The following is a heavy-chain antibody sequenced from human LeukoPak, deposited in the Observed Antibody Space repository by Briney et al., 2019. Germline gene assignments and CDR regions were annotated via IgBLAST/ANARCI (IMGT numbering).Heavy chain of an antibody. V-gene: IGHV3-74*01. CDR2: INSDGSST. CDR3: ARDRRGATVSDY. J-gene: IGHJ4*02. CDR1: GFTFSNYW. Sequence: GGSLRLSCAASGFTFSNYWMHWVRQAPGKGLVCVSRINSDGSSTSYADSVKGRFTISRDNAKNTLYLQMNSLRAEDTAVYYCARDRRGATVSDYWGQGTLVTVSS. D-gene: IGHD1-26*01.